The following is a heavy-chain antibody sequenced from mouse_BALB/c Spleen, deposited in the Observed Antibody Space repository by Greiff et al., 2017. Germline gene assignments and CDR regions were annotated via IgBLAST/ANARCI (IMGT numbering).Heavy chain of an antibody. D-gene: IGHD1-1*01. CDR1: GYTFTSYV. CDR2: IYPGNGDT. CDR3: ALITTEPYYFDY. V-gene: IGHV1-12*01. J-gene: IGHJ2*01. Sequence: QVQLQQSGPELVKPGASVKMSCKASGYTFTSYVMHWVKQTPGQGLEWIGAIYPGNGDTSYNQKFKGKATLTADKSSSTAYMQLSSLTSEDSAVYYCALITTEPYYFDYWGQGTTLTVSS.